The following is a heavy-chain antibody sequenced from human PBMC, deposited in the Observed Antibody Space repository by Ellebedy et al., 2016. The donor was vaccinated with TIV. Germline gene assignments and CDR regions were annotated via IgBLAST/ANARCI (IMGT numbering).Heavy chain of an antibody. V-gene: IGHV3-7*01. CDR1: GFTFSASW. J-gene: IGHJ4*02. CDR2: IHQDGRTT. CDR3: ARDLGKSTYSSSPLDY. Sequence: GESLKISCAASGFTFSASWMTSVRQAPGQGLEWVANIHQDGRTTNYVASVRGRFTISRDNAETSLYLQMNSLTAADTAVYFCARDLGKSTYSSSPLDYWGQGTLVTVSS. D-gene: IGHD6-6*01.